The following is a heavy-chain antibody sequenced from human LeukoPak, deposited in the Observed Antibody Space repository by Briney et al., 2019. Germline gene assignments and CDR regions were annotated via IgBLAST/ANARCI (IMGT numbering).Heavy chain of an antibody. Sequence: PGRSLRLPCAASGFTFSSYGMHWVRQAPGKGLEWVAVISYDGSNKYYADSVKGRFTISRDNSKNTLYLQMDSLRAEDTAVYYCATRPDYGASYWGQGTLVTVSS. CDR1: GFTFSSYG. J-gene: IGHJ4*02. D-gene: IGHD4-17*01. CDR2: ISYDGSNK. V-gene: IGHV3-30*03. CDR3: ATRPDYGASY.